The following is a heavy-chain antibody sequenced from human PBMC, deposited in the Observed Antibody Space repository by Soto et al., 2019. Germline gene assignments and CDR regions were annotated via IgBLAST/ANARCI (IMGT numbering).Heavy chain of an antibody. D-gene: IGHD3-10*01. CDR2: INHSGST. CDR1: GGSFSGYY. J-gene: IGHJ5*02. V-gene: IGHV4-34*01. Sequence: SETLSLTCAVYGGSFSGYYWSWIRQPPGKGLEWIGEINHSGSTNYNPSLKSRVTISVDTSKNQFSLKLSSVTAADTAVYYCARGRYMVRGDWFDPWGQGTLVTVSS. CDR3: ARGRYMVRGDWFDP.